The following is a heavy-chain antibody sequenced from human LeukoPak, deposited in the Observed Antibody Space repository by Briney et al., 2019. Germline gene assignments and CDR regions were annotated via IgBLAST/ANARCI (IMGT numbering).Heavy chain of an antibody. V-gene: IGHV3-48*01. CDR2: ISSLGSTI. CDR1: GFTFSTYS. J-gene: IGHJ4*02. Sequence: GGSLRLSCAASGFTFSTYSMNWVRQAPGQGLEWVSYISSLGSTIYYADSVKGRFTISRDNAKNSLYLQMNSLRAEDTAVYYCARGEQEMATMSIDYWGQGTLVTVSS. CDR3: ARGEQEMATMSIDY. D-gene: IGHD5-24*01.